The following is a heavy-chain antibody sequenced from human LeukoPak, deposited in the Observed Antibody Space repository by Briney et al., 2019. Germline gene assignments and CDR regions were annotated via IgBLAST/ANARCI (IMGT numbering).Heavy chain of an antibody. Sequence: GASVTVSYKVSGYSLTALAIHWVRQAPGKGLEWMGRFDPDDGARIYSQRFQDRFLMTEDPSSDTAYMELSGLRSEDTAVYFCASDRTMTTVTSGQSWDDPWGQGTLVTVSS. CDR1: GYSLTALA. V-gene: IGHV1-24*01. CDR3: ASDRTMTTVTSGQSWDDP. CDR2: FDPDDGAR. J-gene: IGHJ5*02. D-gene: IGHD4-17*01.